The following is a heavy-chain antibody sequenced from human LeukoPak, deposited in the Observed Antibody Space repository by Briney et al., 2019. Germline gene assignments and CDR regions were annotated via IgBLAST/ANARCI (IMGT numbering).Heavy chain of an antibody. CDR2: IWYDGSNK. J-gene: IGHJ4*02. Sequence: TGGSLRLSCAASGFTFSSYGMHWVRQAPGKGLEWVAVIWYDGSNKYYADSVEGRFTISRDNSKNTLYLQMNSLRAEDTAVYYCARDNDDFFLDYWGQGTLVTVSS. D-gene: IGHD4-17*01. CDR3: ARDNDDFFLDY. CDR1: GFTFSSYG. V-gene: IGHV3-33*01.